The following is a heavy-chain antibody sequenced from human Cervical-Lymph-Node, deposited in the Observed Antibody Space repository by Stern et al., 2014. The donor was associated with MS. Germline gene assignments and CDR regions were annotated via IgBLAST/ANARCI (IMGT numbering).Heavy chain of an antibody. CDR2: VSTYNGNP. J-gene: IGHJ4*02. CDR1: GYSFTTYG. V-gene: IGHV1-18*04. D-gene: IGHD3-3*01. CDR3: ARSLSLQLLEY. Sequence: QLVQSGAEVKKPGASVRVSCKTSGYSFTTYGVTWVRQAPGQGLEWMGWVSTYNGNPYYAQKYQGRVTMSTDTPTSTAYMDLRSLTSDDTAVYYCARSLSLQLLEYWGQGTLVTVSS.